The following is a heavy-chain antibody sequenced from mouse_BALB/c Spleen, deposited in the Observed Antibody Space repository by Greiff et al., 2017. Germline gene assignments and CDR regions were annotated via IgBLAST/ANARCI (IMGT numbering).Heavy chain of an antibody. CDR1: GFTFSSYT. V-gene: IGHV5-6-4*01. CDR3: TREGTATGTWFAY. Sequence: EVKLVESGGGLVKPGGSLKLSCAASGFTFSSYTMSWVRQTPEKRLEWVATISSGGSYTYYPDSVKGRFTISRDNAKNTLYLQMSSLKSEDTAMYYCTREGTATGTWFAYWGQGTLVTVSA. D-gene: IGHD1-2*01. J-gene: IGHJ3*01. CDR2: ISSGGSYT.